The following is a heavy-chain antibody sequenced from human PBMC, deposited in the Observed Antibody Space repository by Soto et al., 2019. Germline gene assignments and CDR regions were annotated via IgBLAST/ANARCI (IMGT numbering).Heavy chain of an antibody. J-gene: IGHJ6*02. CDR2: ILNDGSNR. D-gene: IGHD3-10*01. CDR1: GFTFSNYG. Sequence: QVQLVESGGGVVQPGRSLRLSCAASGFTFSNYGMHWVRQAPGKGLEWVAVILNDGSNRYHADSVKDRFTISRDNSKNTLYLQMNSRRTEDTAVYYCARDDEYSGNGMDVWGQGTKVTVS. V-gene: IGHV3-33*01. CDR3: ARDDEYSGNGMDV.